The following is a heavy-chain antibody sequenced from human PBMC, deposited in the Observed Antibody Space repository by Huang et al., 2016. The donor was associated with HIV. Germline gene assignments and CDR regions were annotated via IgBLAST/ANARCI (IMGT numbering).Heavy chain of an antibody. D-gene: IGHD4-17*01. CDR2: INPGDSDT. CDR1: GYMFTKYW. CDR3: ARHDGARPDWVDN. V-gene: IGHV5-51*01. J-gene: IGHJ5*02. Sequence: EVQLVQSGAEVKKPGASLKITCKGSGYMFTKYWIGWVRQMPGKGLEWRGVINPGDSDTRYSPSFQGQVTISADKSITTAYLQWSSLKASDTAIYYCARHDGARPDWVDNWGQGTLVTVSS.